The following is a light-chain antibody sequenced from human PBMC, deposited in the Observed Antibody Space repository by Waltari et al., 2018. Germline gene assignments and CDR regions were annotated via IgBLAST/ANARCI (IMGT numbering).Light chain of an antibody. Sequence: DIVMTQSPDSLTVSLGERATINCKSSQSILYSSNNLNYLAWYQQRPGQPPQLRIYWASTRESGVPDRFSGSGSGTDFTLTISSLQAEDVAVYYCQQYYGSPPWTFGQGTKVEIK. CDR1: QSILYSSNNLNY. CDR2: WAS. J-gene: IGKJ1*01. V-gene: IGKV4-1*01. CDR3: QQYYGSPPWT.